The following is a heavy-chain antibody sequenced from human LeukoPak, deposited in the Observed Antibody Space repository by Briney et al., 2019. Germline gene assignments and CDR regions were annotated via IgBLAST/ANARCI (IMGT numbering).Heavy chain of an antibody. CDR3: ARVAGEGYFDY. J-gene: IGHJ4*02. CDR2: IIPIFGTA. CDR1: GGTFSSYA. D-gene: IGHD3-10*01. V-gene: IGHV1-69*06. Sequence: ASVKVSCKASGGTFSSYAISWVRQAPGQGLEWMGRIIPIFGTANDAQKFQGRVTITADKSTSTAYMELSSLSSEDTAVYYCARVAGEGYFDYWGKGTLVTVSS.